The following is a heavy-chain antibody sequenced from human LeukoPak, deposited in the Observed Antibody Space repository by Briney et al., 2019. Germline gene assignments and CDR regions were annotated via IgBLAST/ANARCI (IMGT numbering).Heavy chain of an antibody. Sequence: PGGSLRLSCAASGFTFSSYGMHWVRQAPGKGLEWVAVISYDGSNKYYADSVKGRFTISRDISRNTVYLQMNSLRAEDTAMYYCARGDDSGYYDYFDYWGQGALVTVSS. CDR2: ISYDGSNK. J-gene: IGHJ4*02. V-gene: IGHV3-30*03. D-gene: IGHD3-22*01. CDR3: ARGDDSGYYDYFDY. CDR1: GFTFSSYG.